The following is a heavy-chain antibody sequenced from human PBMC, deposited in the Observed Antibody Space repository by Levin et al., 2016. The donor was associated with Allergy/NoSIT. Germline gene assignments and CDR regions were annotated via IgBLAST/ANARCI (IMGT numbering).Heavy chain of an antibody. Sequence: WIRQPPGKGLEWVSSISSSSSYIYYADSVKGRFTISRDNAKNSLYLQMNSLRAEDTAVYYCARASVGGNIVGAMDYWGQGTLVIVSS. CDR2: ISSSSSYI. CDR3: ARASVGGNIVGAMDY. J-gene: IGHJ4*02. V-gene: IGHV3-21*01. D-gene: IGHD1-26*01.